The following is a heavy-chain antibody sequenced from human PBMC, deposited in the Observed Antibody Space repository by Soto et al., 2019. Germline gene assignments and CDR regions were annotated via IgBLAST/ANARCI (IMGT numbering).Heavy chain of an antibody. CDR3: AKSTWNATPLYYFDY. V-gene: IGHV3-23*01. J-gene: IGHJ4*02. CDR2: ISGSGGST. D-gene: IGHD1-1*01. Sequence: EVQLLESGGGLVQPGGSLRLSCAASGFTFSSYAMSWVRQAPGKGLEWVSAISGSGGSTYYADSVKGRFTISRDNSXXTLYLQMNSLRAEDTAVYYCAKSTWNATPLYYFDYWGQGTLVTVSS. CDR1: GFTFSSYA.